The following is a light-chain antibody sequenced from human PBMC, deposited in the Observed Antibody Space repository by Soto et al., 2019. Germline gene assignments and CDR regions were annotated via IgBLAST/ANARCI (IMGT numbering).Light chain of an antibody. Sequence: EIVLTQSPGTLSLSPGERATLSCRASQSLSSSYLAWYQQKPGQAPRLLVYGVSNRATGIPYRFSGSGSGTDFTLTISRLEPEDFAVYYCHQYGSSPRTFGQGTKVEIK. CDR3: HQYGSSPRT. CDR2: GVS. J-gene: IGKJ1*01. CDR1: QSLSSSY. V-gene: IGKV3-20*01.